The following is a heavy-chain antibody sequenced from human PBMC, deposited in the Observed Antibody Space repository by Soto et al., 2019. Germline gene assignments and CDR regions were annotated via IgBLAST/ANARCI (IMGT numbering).Heavy chain of an antibody. V-gene: IGHV4-39*01. CDR2: IYYSGST. D-gene: IGHD3-22*01. J-gene: IGHJ6*02. CDR3: ARHGYYYDSSGYSYYYGMDV. CDR1: GGSISSSSDY. Sequence: SETLSLTCTVSGGSISSSSDYWGWIRQSPGKGLEWIGSIYYSGSTYYNPSLKSRVTISVDTSKNQFSLKLSSVTAADTAVYYCARHGYYYDSSGYSYYYGMDVWGQGTTVTVSS.